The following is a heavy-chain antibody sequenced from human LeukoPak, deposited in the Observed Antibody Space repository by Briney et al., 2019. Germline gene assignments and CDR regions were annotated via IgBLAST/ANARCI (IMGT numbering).Heavy chain of an antibody. CDR2: IYYSGST. CDR3: ARRSIAAATTRGDAFDI. Sequence: SETLSLTCTVSGGSISSSSYYWGWIRQPPGKGLEWIGSIYYSGSTYYNPSLKSRVTISVDTSKNQFSLKLSSVTAADTAVYYCARRSIAAATTRGDAFDIWGQGTMVTVSS. D-gene: IGHD6-13*01. J-gene: IGHJ3*02. V-gene: IGHV4-39*01. CDR1: GGSISSSSYY.